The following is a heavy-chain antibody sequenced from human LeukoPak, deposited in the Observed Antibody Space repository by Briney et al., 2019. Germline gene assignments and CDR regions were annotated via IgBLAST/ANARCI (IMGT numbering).Heavy chain of an antibody. CDR3: ARGLGKAASAAFDN. J-gene: IGHJ4*02. V-gene: IGHV1-69*13. D-gene: IGHD6-25*01. CDR1: GGTFSTYN. Sequence: SVKVSCKASGGTFSTYNINWVRQAPGQGLEWMGGIIPIFGTPNYAQKVQSRVTITADEPTSTAYMELSSLRSEDTAVYYCARGLGKAASAAFDNWGQGTLVTVSS. CDR2: IIPIFGTP.